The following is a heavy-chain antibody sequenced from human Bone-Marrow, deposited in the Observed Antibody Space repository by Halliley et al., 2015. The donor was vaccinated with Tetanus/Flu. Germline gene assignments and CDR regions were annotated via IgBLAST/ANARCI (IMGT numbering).Heavy chain of an antibody. D-gene: IGHD6-13*01. CDR2: INSHGNNT. J-gene: IGHJ4*03. CDR3: VTSLSAADSYFDQ. Sequence: YVSAINSHGNNTYHADSVKGRFTISRDNSQNTLYLQMNSLRAEDTALFYCVTSLSAADSYFDQWGQGSQVTVSS. V-gene: IGHV3-64D*08.